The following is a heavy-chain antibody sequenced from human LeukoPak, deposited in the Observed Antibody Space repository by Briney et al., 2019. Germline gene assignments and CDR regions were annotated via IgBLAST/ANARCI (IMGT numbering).Heavy chain of an antibody. J-gene: IGHJ3*02. CDR3: AGAAHDAFDI. V-gene: IGHV1-18*01. Sequence: ASVKVSCKASGYPFTTYGISWVRQAPGQGLEWMGWISARKGYTNYAQKFQGRVTLTTDTSTSTAYMELSRLRSDDTAVYYCAGAAHDAFDIWGQGAMVTVSS. CDR1: GYPFTTYG. CDR2: ISARKGYT.